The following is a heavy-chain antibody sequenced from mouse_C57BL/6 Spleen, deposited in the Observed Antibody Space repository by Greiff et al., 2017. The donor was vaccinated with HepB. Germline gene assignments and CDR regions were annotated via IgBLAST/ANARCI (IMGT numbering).Heavy chain of an antibody. J-gene: IGHJ4*01. CDR1: GYTFTSYW. Sequence: VQLQQPGAELVKPGASVKMSCKASGYTFTSYWITWVKQRPGQGLEWIGDIYPGSGSTNYNEKFKSKATLTVDTSSSTAYMQLSSLTSEDSAVYYCARGYYGKGDAMDYWGQGTSVTVSS. V-gene: IGHV1-55*01. CDR2: IYPGSGST. CDR3: ARGYYGKGDAMDY. D-gene: IGHD2-1*01.